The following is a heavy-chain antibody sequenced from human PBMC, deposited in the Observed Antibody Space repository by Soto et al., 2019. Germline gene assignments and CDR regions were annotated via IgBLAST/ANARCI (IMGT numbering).Heavy chain of an antibody. D-gene: IGHD3-10*01. CDR2: ISAYNGNT. CDR1: GYTFTSYG. Sequence: QVQLVQSGAEVKKPGASVKVSCKASGYTFTSYGISWVRQAPGQGREWMGWISAYNGNTNYAQKLQGRVTMTTDTSTSTDEMELRSMRSDDTAVYYCARDAAVGLLEYWGQGTLVTVSS. CDR3: ARDAAVGLLEY. J-gene: IGHJ4*02. V-gene: IGHV1-18*01.